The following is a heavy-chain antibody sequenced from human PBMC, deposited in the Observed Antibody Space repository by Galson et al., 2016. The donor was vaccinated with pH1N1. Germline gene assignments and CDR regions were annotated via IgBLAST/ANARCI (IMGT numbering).Heavy chain of an antibody. CDR3: AKGLGTTLYYYFYFMDV. Sequence: LRLSCAASGFTFRSYGMHWVRQAPGKGLEWVAFIRYDGGSKYYADSVKGRFTISRDNARDTLFLQMTSLRPDDRAVYYCAKGLGTTLYYYFYFMDVWGKGTTFTVYS. V-gene: IGHV3-30*02. J-gene: IGHJ6*03. CDR2: IRYDGGSK. D-gene: IGHD1-26*01. CDR1: GFTFRSYG.